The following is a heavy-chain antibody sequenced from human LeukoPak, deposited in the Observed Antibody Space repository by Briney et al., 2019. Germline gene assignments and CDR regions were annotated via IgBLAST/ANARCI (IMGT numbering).Heavy chain of an antibody. D-gene: IGHD6-13*01. Sequence: SETLSLTCAVYGGSFSGYYWSWIRQPPGKGLEWIGEINHSGSTNYNPSLKSRVTISVDTSKNQFSLKLSSVTAADTAVYYCARGLYSSSWYSSTFFRQDYYYYYMDVWGKGTTVTISS. CDR2: INHSGST. CDR3: ARGLYSSSWYSSTFFRQDYYYYYMDV. CDR1: GGSFSGYY. J-gene: IGHJ6*03. V-gene: IGHV4-34*01.